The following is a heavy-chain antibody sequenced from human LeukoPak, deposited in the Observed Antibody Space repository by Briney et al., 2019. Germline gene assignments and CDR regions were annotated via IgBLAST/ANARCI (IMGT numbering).Heavy chain of an antibody. Sequence: PSETLSPTCTVSGAPISSYYWSWIPQPPGKGVELIGNIYYRGSTNYNPSLKSRVTISVDTSKNQFSPKLTSVTAADTAVYYCASSATNNWLDYWGQGTLVTVSS. J-gene: IGHJ5*01. CDR3: ASSATNNWLDY. V-gene: IGHV4-59*01. D-gene: IGHD6-25*01. CDR1: GAPISSYY. CDR2: IYYRGST.